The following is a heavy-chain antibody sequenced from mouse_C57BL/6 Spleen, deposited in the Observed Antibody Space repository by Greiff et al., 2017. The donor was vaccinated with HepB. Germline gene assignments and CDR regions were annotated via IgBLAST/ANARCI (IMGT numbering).Heavy chain of an antibody. V-gene: IGHV5-17*01. CDR2: ISSGSSTI. Sequence: EVQGVESGGGLVKPGGSLKLSCAASGFTFSDYGMHWVRQAPEKGLEWVAYISSGSSTIYYADTVKGRFTISRDNAKNTLFLQMTSLRSEDTAMYYCARDSGYDPYFDYWGQGTTLTVSS. D-gene: IGHD2-2*01. CDR3: ARDSGYDPYFDY. CDR1: GFTFSDYG. J-gene: IGHJ2*01.